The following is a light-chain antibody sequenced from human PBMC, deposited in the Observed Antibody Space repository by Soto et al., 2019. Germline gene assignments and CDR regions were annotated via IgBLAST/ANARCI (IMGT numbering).Light chain of an antibody. CDR2: EVS. CDR1: XXDVGGYDY. CDR3: SSYSISTAYL. J-gene: IGLJ1*01. Sequence: QSITISCTGTXXDVGGYDYVSWYQLYPGKAPKLIIFEVSNRPSGVFYRFSGSKSGNTASLTISGLQAEDEADYFCSSYSISTAYLFGTGTKVTVL. V-gene: IGLV2-14*01.